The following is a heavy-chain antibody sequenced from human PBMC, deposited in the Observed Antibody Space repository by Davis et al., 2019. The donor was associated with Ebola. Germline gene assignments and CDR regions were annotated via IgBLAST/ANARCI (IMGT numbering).Heavy chain of an antibody. CDR1: GYTFTGYY. V-gene: IGHV1-2*02. CDR3: ARDSNRGGDCRDAFDI. J-gene: IGHJ3*02. Sequence: ASVKVSCKASGYTFTGYYVHWVRQAPGQGLEWMGWMNPNTGNTNYAQKLQGRVTMTRDTSISTAYMELSRLRSDDTAVYYCARDSNRGGDCRDAFDIWGQGTMVTVSS. CDR2: MNPNTGNT. D-gene: IGHD2-21*01.